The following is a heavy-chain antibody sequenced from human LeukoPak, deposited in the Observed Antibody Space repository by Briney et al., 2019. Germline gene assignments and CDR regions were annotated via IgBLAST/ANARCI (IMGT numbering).Heavy chain of an antibody. CDR2: INPNSGGT. V-gene: IGHV1-2*02. Sequence: ASVKVSCKASGYTFTGYYMHWVRQAPGQGLEWMGWINPNSGGTNYAQKFQGRVTMTRDTSISTAYMELSRLRSDDTAVYYCARGFHDFWSGYPGNWFDPWGQGTLVIVSS. CDR3: ARGFHDFWSGYPGNWFDP. J-gene: IGHJ5*02. CDR1: GYTFTGYY. D-gene: IGHD3-3*01.